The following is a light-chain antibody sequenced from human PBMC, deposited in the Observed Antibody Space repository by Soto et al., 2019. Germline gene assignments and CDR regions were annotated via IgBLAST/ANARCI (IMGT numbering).Light chain of an antibody. Sequence: DIHMTQSPSTLSASVGDRVTITCRASQSLSSRLAWYQQKPGKAPELLIYDASSLKSGVPSRFSGSESGTEFTLTXXXXXXXXFGTYYCQQYNNFWTFGQGTKVEIK. CDR3: QQYNNFWT. V-gene: IGKV1-5*01. J-gene: IGKJ1*01. CDR1: QSLSSR. CDR2: DAS.